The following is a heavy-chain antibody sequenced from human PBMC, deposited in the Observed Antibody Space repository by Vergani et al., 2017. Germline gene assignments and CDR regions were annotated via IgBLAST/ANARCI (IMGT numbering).Heavy chain of an antibody. CDR2: MNPNSGNT. J-gene: IGHJ4*02. Sequence: QVQLVQSGAEVKKPGSSVKVSCKASGGTFSSYTISWVRQAPGQGLEWMGRMNPNSGNTGYAQKFQGRVTMTRNTSISTAYMELSSLRSEDTAVYYCARGGDYGDYWGQGTLVTVSS. CDR1: GGTFSSYT. CDR3: ARGGDYGDY. V-gene: IGHV1-8*02. D-gene: IGHD3-10*01.